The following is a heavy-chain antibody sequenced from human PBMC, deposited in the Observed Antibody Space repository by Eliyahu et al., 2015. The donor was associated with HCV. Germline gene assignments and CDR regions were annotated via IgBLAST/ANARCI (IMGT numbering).Heavy chain of an antibody. CDR1: GXTXTSYA. J-gene: IGHJ6*02. Sequence: QVQLVQSGAEVKKPGASVKVSCKASGXTXTSYAMHWVRQAPGXRLXWMGWXNAGNGNTKYSQKFQGRVTITRDTSASTAYMELSSMRSEDTAVYYCAREGDYYYYGMDVWGQGTTVTVSS. V-gene: IGHV1-3*01. CDR3: AREGDYYYYGMDV. CDR2: XNAGNGNT.